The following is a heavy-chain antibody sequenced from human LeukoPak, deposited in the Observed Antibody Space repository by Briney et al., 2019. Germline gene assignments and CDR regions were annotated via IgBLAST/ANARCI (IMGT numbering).Heavy chain of an antibody. Sequence: ASVKVSCKVSGYTLTELSMHWVRQAPGKGLEWMGGFDPEDGETIYAQEFQGRVTITRDTSASTAYMELSSLRSEDMAVYYCARGRDIVVVVAATPVDYWGQGTLVTVSS. J-gene: IGHJ4*02. CDR3: ARGRDIVVVVAATPVDY. V-gene: IGHV1-24*01. D-gene: IGHD2-15*01. CDR2: FDPEDGET. CDR1: GYTLTELS.